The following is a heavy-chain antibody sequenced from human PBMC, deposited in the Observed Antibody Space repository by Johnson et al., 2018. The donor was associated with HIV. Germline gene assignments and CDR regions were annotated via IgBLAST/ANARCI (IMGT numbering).Heavy chain of an antibody. CDR1: GFTFSNAW. CDR3: STGWIGDAFDI. CDR2: IQSKTDGGTT. J-gene: IGHJ3*02. V-gene: IGHV3-15*01. D-gene: IGHD5-12*01. Sequence: DVQVVESGGGLVQPGGSLILSCAASGFTFSNAWMSWLRQAPGKGLEWLGRIQSKTDGGTTDYAAPVKGRFTISRDDSKNTLYLQMNSLKTEDTAVYYCSTGWIGDAFDIWGQGTMVTVSS.